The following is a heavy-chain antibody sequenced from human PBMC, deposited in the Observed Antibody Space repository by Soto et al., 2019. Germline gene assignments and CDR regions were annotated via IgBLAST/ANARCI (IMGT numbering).Heavy chain of an antibody. CDR2: ISGYNGNT. J-gene: IGHJ4*02. Sequence: VKVSCKASGYTFTSYVISWVRQAPGQGLEWMGWISGYNGNTNYVQKLQGRVTMTTDTSTSTAYMELRSLRSDDTAVYYCARIASSWYTSGAFDYWGQGTLVTVS. D-gene: IGHD6-19*01. CDR1: GYTFTSYV. V-gene: IGHV1-18*01. CDR3: ARIASSWYTSGAFDY.